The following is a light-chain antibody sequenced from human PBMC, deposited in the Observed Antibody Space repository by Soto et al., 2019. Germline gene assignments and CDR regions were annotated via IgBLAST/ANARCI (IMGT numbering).Light chain of an antibody. CDR3: MQAKDLPHT. CDR1: KSLVGSEGATS. CDR2: RNS. Sequence: IVMTQTPLSSRVIFGQPASIPCRSSKSLVGSEGATSLTWLQQRPGQPPRLLIYRNSARFLGAPDRFRGSGAGTDFTLEISRVEPEDVGIYYCMQAKDLPHTFGQGTKLEIE. V-gene: IGKV2-24*01. J-gene: IGKJ2*01.